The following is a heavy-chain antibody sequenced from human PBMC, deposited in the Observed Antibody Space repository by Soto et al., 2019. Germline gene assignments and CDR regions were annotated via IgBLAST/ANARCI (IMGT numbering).Heavy chain of an antibody. CDR2: INSDGSST. V-gene: IGHV3-74*01. CDR3: ARDQGYCSGGSCYVAGY. D-gene: IGHD2-15*01. Sequence: EVQLVESGEGLVQPGGSQRLSCAASGFTFSSYWMHWVRQAPGKGLVWVSRINSDGSSTSYADSVKGRFTISRDNAKNTLYLQMNSLRAEDTAVYYCARDQGYCSGGSCYVAGYWGQGTLVTVSS. J-gene: IGHJ4*02. CDR1: GFTFSSYW.